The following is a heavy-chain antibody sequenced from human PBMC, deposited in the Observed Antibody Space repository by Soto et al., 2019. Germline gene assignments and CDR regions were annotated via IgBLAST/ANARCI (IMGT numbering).Heavy chain of an antibody. V-gene: IGHV4-31*03. CDR2: IYYSGST. D-gene: IGHD5-12*01. Sequence: QVQLQESGPGLVKPSQTLSLTCTVSGGSISSGGYYWSWIRQHPGKGLEWMGYIYYSGSTYYNPSLKSRVTISVDTSKNQFSLKLSSVTAADTAVYYCARGSKGDGYNKGFDYWGQGTLVTVSS. J-gene: IGHJ4*02. CDR1: GGSISSGGYY. CDR3: ARGSKGDGYNKGFDY.